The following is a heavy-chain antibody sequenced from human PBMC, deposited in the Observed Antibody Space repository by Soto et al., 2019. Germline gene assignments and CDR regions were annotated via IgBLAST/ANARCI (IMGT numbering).Heavy chain of an antibody. D-gene: IGHD3-16*01. CDR3: VKGGAFDIIKITA. CDR1: GFSFSSHG. CDR2: ISYDGSST. J-gene: IGHJ5*02. Sequence: QVQLVESGGGVVQPGRSLRLSCAASGFSFSSHGMHWVRQAPGKGLEWVAVISYDGSSTYYGDSVKGRFTISRDNSKKTLSLQINSLRAEDTAVYYCVKGGAFDIIKITAWGQGTLVTVSS. V-gene: IGHV3-30*18.